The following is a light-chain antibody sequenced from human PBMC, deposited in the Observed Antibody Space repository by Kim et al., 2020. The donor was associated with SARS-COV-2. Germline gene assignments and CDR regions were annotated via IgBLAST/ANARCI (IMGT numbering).Light chain of an antibody. Sequence: GAIEDKVTITCQDSQGISINLAWYQQQPGTAPKLLIYAASTLHNGVPSRFSGSGSGTDFTLTIIGLQTDDFATYFCQQLNTLPSTFGQGTKVDI. V-gene: IGKV1-9*01. J-gene: IGKJ1*01. CDR1: QGISIN. CDR2: AAS. CDR3: QQLNTLPST.